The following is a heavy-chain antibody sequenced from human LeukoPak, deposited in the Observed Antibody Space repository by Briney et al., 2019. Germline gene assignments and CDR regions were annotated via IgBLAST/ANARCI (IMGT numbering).Heavy chain of an antibody. Sequence: PGGSLRLSCAASGFTFSSYSMNWVRQAPGKGLEWVSSISSSSSYIYYADSVKGRFTISRDNAENSLYLQMNSLRAEDTAVYYCARDRGIAAAGYYYYYGMDVWGQGTTVTVSS. D-gene: IGHD6-13*01. CDR3: ARDRGIAAAGYYYYYGMDV. V-gene: IGHV3-21*01. CDR2: ISSSSSYI. J-gene: IGHJ6*02. CDR1: GFTFSSYS.